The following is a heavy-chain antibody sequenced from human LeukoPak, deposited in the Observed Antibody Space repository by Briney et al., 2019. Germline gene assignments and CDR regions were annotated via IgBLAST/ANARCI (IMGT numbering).Heavy chain of an antibody. V-gene: IGHV3-23*01. CDR3: AKDRRYSYGYHYFDY. CDR1: GFTFSSYA. Sequence: PGGSLRLSCAASGFTFSSYAMSWVRQAPGKGLEWVSAISGSGSSTYYADSVKGRFTISRDNSKNTLYLQMNSLRAEDTAVYYCAKDRRYSYGYHYFDYWGQGTLVTVSS. CDR2: ISGSGSST. D-gene: IGHD5-18*01. J-gene: IGHJ4*02.